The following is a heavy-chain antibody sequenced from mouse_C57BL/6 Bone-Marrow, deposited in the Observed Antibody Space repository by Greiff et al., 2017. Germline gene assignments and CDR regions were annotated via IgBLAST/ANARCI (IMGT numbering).Heavy chain of an antibody. J-gene: IGHJ3*01. Sequence: VQLQQPGAELVRPGTSVKLSCKASGYTFTSYWMHWVKQRPGQGLEWIGVIDPSDSYTNYNQKFKGKATLTVDTSSSTAYMQLSSLTSEDSAVXYCARGYYSNALAYWGQGTLVTVSA. CDR3: ARGYYSNALAY. D-gene: IGHD2-5*01. CDR2: IDPSDSYT. CDR1: GYTFTSYW. V-gene: IGHV1-59*01.